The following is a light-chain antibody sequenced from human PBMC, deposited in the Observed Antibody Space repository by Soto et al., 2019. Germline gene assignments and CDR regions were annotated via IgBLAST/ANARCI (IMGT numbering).Light chain of an antibody. V-gene: IGKV3-15*01. CDR2: GAS. Sequence: EIVMTQSPATLSVSPGERATLSCRASQSVSGNLAWYQQKPGQAPRLLIYGASTRATGIPARFSGSGSGTEFTLTISSLQSEDFAVYYCQQYNNWTPWTLGQGTKVDIK. J-gene: IGKJ1*01. CDR3: QQYNNWTPWT. CDR1: QSVSGN.